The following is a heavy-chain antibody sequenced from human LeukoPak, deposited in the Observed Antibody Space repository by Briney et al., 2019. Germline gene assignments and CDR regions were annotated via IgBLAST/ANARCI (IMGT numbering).Heavy chain of an antibody. V-gene: IGHV3-33*01. CDR2: IWYDGSNK. CDR3: ARDSDSSGLFP. J-gene: IGHJ3*01. Sequence: GGSLRLSCAASGFTFSTYAMHWVRQAPGKGLEWVAVIWYDGSNKYYADSVKGRFTISRDNSKNTLYLQMNSLRAEDTAVYYCARDSDSSGLFPWGQGTMVTVSS. D-gene: IGHD3-22*01. CDR1: GFTFSTYA.